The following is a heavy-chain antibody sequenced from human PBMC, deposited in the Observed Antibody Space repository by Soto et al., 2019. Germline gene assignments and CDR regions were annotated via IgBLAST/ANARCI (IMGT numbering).Heavy chain of an antibody. D-gene: IGHD1-1*01. CDR3: TTRTFFLSGTDY. CDR1: GFTFSNAW. CDR2: IKSKTDGGTT. J-gene: IGHJ4*02. V-gene: IGHV3-15*01. Sequence: GGSLRLSCAASGFTFSNAWMSWVRQAPGKGLEWVGRIKSKTDGGTTDYAAPEKGRFTIARDDSKNTLYLQMNSLKTEDTAVYYWTTRTFFLSGTDYWGQGTLVTVSS.